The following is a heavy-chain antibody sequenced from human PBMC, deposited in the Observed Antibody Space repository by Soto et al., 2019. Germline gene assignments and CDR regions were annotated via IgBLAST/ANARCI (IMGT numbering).Heavy chain of an antibody. V-gene: IGHV4-34*01. Sequence: SETLSLTCAVYGGSFSCYYWSWIRQPPGKGLEWIGEINHSGSTNYNPSLKSRVTISVDTSKNQFSLKLSSVTAAGTAVYYCARSGRANAFDYWGQGTLVTVSS. CDR3: ARSGRANAFDY. D-gene: IGHD1-26*01. J-gene: IGHJ4*02. CDR1: GGSFSCYY. CDR2: INHSGST.